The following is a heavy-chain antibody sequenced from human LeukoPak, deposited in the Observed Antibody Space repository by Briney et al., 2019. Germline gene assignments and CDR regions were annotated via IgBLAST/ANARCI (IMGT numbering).Heavy chain of an antibody. CDR2: IYYSGST. J-gene: IGHJ4*02. V-gene: IGHV4-59*12. CDR3: ARTPYDSSGYSLYYFDY. CDR1: GGSIISYY. D-gene: IGHD3-22*01. Sequence: SETLSLTCTVSGGSIISYYWSWIRQPPGKGLEWIGYIYYSGSTNYNPSLKSRVTISVDTSKNQFSLKLSSVTAADTAVYYCARTPYDSSGYSLYYFDYWGQGTLVTVSS.